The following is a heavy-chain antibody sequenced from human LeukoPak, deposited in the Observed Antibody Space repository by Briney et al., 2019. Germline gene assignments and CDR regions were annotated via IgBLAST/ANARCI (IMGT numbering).Heavy chain of an antibody. J-gene: IGHJ3*01. D-gene: IGHD1-26*01. CDR2: INSDGSTT. Sequence: GGSLRLSCAASGFTFSNYWMHWVRQAPGRGLIWVSRINSDGSTTTYVDSVKGRFTISKDNAKNTLYLQMNSLRAEDTAVYYCARGIVGAFWGQGTMVTVSS. V-gene: IGHV3-74*01. CDR1: GFTFSNYW. CDR3: ARGIVGAF.